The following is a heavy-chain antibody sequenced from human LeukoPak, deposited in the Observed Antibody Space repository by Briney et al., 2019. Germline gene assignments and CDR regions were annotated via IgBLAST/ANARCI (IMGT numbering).Heavy chain of an antibody. V-gene: IGHV3-30*02. Sequence: QTGGSLRLSCAASGFTFSYSMNWVRQAPGKGLEWVAFIRYDGTNKYYADSVKGRFTISRDNSKNTLFLQMSGLGADDTAVYYCAKDWAYSGNYYYFDHWGQGTLVTVSS. J-gene: IGHJ4*02. CDR1: GFTFSYS. D-gene: IGHD1-26*01. CDR2: IRYDGTNK. CDR3: AKDWAYSGNYYYFDH.